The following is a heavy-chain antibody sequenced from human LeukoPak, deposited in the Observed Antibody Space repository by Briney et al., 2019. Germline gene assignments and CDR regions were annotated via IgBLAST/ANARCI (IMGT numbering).Heavy chain of an antibody. CDR3: ARDLLGYCSGGSCYGLGY. CDR2: IWYDGSNK. V-gene: IGHV3-33*01. CDR1: GFTFSSYG. J-gene: IGHJ4*02. D-gene: IGHD2-15*01. Sequence: PGGSLRLSCAASGFTFSSYGMHWVRQAPGKGLEWVAVIWYDGSNKYYADSVKGRFTISRDNSKNTLYLQMNSLRAEDTAVYYCARDLLGYCSGGSCYGLGYWGQGTLVTVSS.